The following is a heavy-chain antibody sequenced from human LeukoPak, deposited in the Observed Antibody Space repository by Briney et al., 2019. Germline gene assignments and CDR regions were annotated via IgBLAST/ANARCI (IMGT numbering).Heavy chain of an antibody. V-gene: IGHV3-23*01. D-gene: IGHD2/OR15-2a*01. J-gene: IGHJ4*02. Sequence: GGSLRLSCAVSGFTSCIYAVSWVRQAPGKGXXWVSAFSGGGXXXXXXXXXXRXTISXXNSKKILYPQMNSLRAEDTAVYYCGKEVERHFDLKYWGQGTLVTVSS. CDR2: FSGGGXX. CDR1: GFTSCIYA. CDR3: GKEVERHFDLKY.